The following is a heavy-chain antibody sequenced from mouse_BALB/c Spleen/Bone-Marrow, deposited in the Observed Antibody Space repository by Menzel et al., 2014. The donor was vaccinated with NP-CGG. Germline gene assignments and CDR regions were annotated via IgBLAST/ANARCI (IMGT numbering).Heavy chain of an antibody. Sequence: VQLKESGEDLVKSGGSLKLSCAASGFTFSSYGMSWVRQTPDKRLEWVATITSGGRYTYYPDSVKGRLTISRDNAKKTLYLQMSSKKSEDTAMYYCARREGEKEYFDYWGQGTTLTVTS. D-gene: IGHD3-3*01. CDR2: ITSGGRYT. J-gene: IGHJ2*01. CDR1: GFTFSSYG. CDR3: ARREGEKEYFDY. V-gene: IGHV5-6*01.